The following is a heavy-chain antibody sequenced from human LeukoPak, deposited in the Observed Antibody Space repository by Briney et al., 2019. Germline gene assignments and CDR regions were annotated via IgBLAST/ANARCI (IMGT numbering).Heavy chain of an antibody. Sequence: ASVKVSCKASGGTFSSYAISWVRQAPGQGLEWMGGIIPIFGTANYAQKFQGRVTITTDESTSTAYMELSSLRSEGTAVYYCAREGSSSWYNFDYWGQGTLVTVSS. V-gene: IGHV1-69*05. CDR3: AREGSSSWYNFDY. D-gene: IGHD6-13*01. J-gene: IGHJ4*02. CDR2: IIPIFGTA. CDR1: GGTFSSYA.